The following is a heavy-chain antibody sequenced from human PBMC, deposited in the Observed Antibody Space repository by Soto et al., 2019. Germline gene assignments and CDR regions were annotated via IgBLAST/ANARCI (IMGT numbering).Heavy chain of an antibody. CDR1: GYTFTSYA. CDR2: INAGNGNT. J-gene: IGHJ4*02. D-gene: IGHD6-19*01. CDR3: ARDFLYSSGWYGY. V-gene: IGHV1-3*01. Sequence: GASVKVSFKASGYTFTSYAMHWVRQAPGQRLEWMGWINAGNGNTKYSQKFQGRVTITRDTSASTAYMELSSLRSEDTAVYYCARDFLYSSGWYGYWGQGTLVTVSS.